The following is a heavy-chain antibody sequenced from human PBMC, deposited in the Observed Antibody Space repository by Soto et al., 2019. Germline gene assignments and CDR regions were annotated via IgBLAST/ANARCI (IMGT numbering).Heavy chain of an antibody. J-gene: IGHJ4*02. D-gene: IGHD1-26*01. V-gene: IGHV4-31*03. CDR2: IYYSGTT. CDR1: GGPITTGGHF. CDR3: ARAVSGSYLDS. Sequence: SETLSLTCTVSGGPITTGGHFWSWIRRSPGKGLEWIAYIYYSGTTHYNPSLKSRVTISIDTSKKQFSLNLSSVTAADTVVYYCARAVSGSYLDSWGQGTLVTVSS.